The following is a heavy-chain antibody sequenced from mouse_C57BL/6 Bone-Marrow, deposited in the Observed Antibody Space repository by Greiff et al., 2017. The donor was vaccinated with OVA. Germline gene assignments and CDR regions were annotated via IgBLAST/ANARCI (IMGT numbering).Heavy chain of an antibody. Sequence: VQLQQPGAELVMPGASVKLSCKASGYTFTSYWMHWVKQRPGQGLEWIGEIDPSDSYTNYNQKFKGKSTWTVDKSSSTAYMQLSSLTSEDSAVYYCASTVVEDYYAMDYWGQGTSVSVSS. J-gene: IGHJ4*01. CDR1: GYTFTSYW. D-gene: IGHD1-1*01. CDR3: ASTVVEDYYAMDY. CDR2: IDPSDSYT. V-gene: IGHV1-69*01.